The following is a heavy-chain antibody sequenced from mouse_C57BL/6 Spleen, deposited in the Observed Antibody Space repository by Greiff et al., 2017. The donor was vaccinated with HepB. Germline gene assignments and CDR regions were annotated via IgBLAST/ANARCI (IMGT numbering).Heavy chain of an antibody. V-gene: IGHV1-15*01. D-gene: IGHD1-1*01. Sequence: VKLMESGAELVRPGASVTLSCKASGYTFTDYEMHWVKQTPVHGLEWIGAIDPETGGTAYNQKFKGKAILTADKSSSTAYMELRSLTSEDSAVYYCTRFTLITTVVGDYWGQGTTLTVSS. J-gene: IGHJ2*01. CDR1: GYTFTDYE. CDR3: TRFTLITTVVGDY. CDR2: IDPETGGT.